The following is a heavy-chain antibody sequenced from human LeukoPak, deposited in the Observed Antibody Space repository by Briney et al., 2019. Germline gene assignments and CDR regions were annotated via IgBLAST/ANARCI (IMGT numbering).Heavy chain of an antibody. Sequence: SQTLSLTCTVSGGSISSGSYYWSWIRQPAGKGLEWIGRIYTSGSTNYNPSLKSRVTISVDTSKNQFSLKLSSVTAADTAVYYCARRDRDFSFDPWGQGTLVTVSS. J-gene: IGHJ5*02. CDR1: GGSISSGSYY. V-gene: IGHV4-61*02. CDR2: IYTSGST. CDR3: ARRDRDFSFDP. D-gene: IGHD5-24*01.